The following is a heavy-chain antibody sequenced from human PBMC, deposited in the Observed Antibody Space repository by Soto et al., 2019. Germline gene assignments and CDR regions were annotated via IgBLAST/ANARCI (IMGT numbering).Heavy chain of an antibody. CDR3: ARDRGANYYDSSGYYAFDI. D-gene: IGHD3-22*01. J-gene: IGHJ3*02. CDR1: GGSFSSGVFY. CDR2: IHYSGST. V-gene: IGHV4-31*11. Sequence: TLCLTCAVSGGSFSSGVFYWSWIRQHPGKGLEWIGYIHYSGSTYYTPSLKSRVTISVDTSKNQFSLKLSSVTAADTAVYYCARDRGANYYDSSGYYAFDIWGQGTMVTVSS.